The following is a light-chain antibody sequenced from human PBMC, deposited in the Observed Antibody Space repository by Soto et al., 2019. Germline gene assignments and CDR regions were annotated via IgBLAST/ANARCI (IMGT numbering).Light chain of an antibody. CDR3: QQCSTAYT. CDR2: AAS. V-gene: IGKV1-39*01. J-gene: IGKJ2*01. Sequence: DIQMTQSPSSLSAFVGDKVTITCRASQNINTYLNWYQQKPGKAPKLLIYAASTLQSGVPPRFSGSGSGTDFPLTISSLQPEDFATYYCQQCSTAYTFGQGTKLELK. CDR1: QNINTY.